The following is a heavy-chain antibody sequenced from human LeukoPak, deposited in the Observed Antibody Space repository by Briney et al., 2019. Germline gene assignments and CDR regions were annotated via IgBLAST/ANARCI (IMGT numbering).Heavy chain of an antibody. J-gene: IGHJ6*02. CDR3: ARDLVRSCSSTSCYSRYYYYGMDV. Sequence: ASVKVSCKASGGTFSSYTISWARQAPGQGLEWMGRIIPILGIANYAQKFQGRVTITADKSTSTAYMELSSLRSEDTAVYYCARDLVRSCSSTSCYSRYYYYGMDVWGQGTTVTVSS. D-gene: IGHD2-2*01. V-gene: IGHV1-69*04. CDR2: IIPILGIA. CDR1: GGTFSSYT.